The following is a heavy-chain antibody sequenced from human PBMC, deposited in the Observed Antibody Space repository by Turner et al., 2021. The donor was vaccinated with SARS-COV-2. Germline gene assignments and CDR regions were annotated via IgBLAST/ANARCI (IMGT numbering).Heavy chain of an antibody. CDR2: INYSGST. J-gene: IGHJ6*02. Sequence: VQLHESRPGLVKPSETLSLTCTVSCCSISSSSYYWGRIRQPPGKGLEWIGSINYSGSTNYNPAHKSRVTISVDTSKNQFSLKLSSVTAADTAVYYCAGEVVVVATTHYGVDVWGQGTTVTVSS. CDR3: AGEVVVVATTHYGVDV. V-gene: IGHV4-39*01. D-gene: IGHD2-15*01. CDR1: CCSISSSSYY.